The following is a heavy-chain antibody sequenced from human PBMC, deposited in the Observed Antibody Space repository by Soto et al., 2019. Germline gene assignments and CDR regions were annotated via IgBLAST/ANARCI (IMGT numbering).Heavy chain of an antibody. J-gene: IGHJ6*02. V-gene: IGHV4-59*01. CDR3: ARGGGGAARLYYYYGMDV. Sequence: LSLTCTVSGGSISSYYWSWIRQPPGKGLEWIGYIYYSGSTNYNPSLKSRVTISVDTSKNQFSLKLSSATAADTAVYYYARGGGGAARLYYYYGMDVWGQGTTVTVSS. CDR2: IYYSGST. CDR1: GGSISSYY. D-gene: IGHD6-6*01.